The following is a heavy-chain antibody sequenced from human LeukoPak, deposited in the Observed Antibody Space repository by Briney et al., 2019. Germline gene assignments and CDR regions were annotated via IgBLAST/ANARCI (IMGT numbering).Heavy chain of an antibody. D-gene: IGHD6-13*01. CDR2: ISAYNGNT. Sequence: ASVKASCKASGYTFTSYGISWVRQAPGQGLEWMGWISAYNGNTNYAQKLQGRVTMTTDTSTSTAYMELRSLRSDDTAVYYCARAGAAAGRNYYYYYGMDVWGQGTTVTVSS. CDR1: GYTFTSYG. CDR3: ARAGAAAGRNYYYYYGMDV. J-gene: IGHJ6*02. V-gene: IGHV1-18*01.